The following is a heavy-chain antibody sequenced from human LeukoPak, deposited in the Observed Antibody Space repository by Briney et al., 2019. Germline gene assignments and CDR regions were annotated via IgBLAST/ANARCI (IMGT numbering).Heavy chain of an antibody. CDR3: ARGDTGSKD. CDR1: GFTFSNYN. CDR2: ISSDSATI. D-gene: IGHD5-12*01. J-gene: IGHJ4*02. V-gene: IGHV3-48*01. Sequence: GGSLRLSCTASGFTFSNYNMNWVRQAPGKGLEWVSYISSDSATIYYADPVKGRFTISIDNSKNSLYLQMNILRAEDTAVYYCARGDTGSKDWGQGTLVTVSS.